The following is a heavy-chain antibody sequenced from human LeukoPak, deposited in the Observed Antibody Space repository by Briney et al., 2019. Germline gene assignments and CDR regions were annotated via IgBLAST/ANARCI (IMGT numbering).Heavy chain of an antibody. D-gene: IGHD3-10*02. Sequence: GGSLRLSCAASGFMFSSFSMSWVRHVPGKGLEWVSTISPGGSTYYADSVKGRFTISRDNSKRTLFLQMNSLRAEDTAIYYCAKRPAAVRGVIPYLDYWGQGTLVTVSS. CDR2: ISPGGST. J-gene: IGHJ4*02. CDR3: AKRPAAVRGVIPYLDY. V-gene: IGHV3-23*01. CDR1: GFMFSSFS.